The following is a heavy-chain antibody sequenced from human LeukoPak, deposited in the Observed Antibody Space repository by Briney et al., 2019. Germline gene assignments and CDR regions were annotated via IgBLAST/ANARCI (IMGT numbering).Heavy chain of an antibody. D-gene: IGHD3-10*01. CDR1: GYTFTSYG. Sequence: ASVKVSCKASGYTFTSYGISWVRQAPGQGLEWMGWISAYNGNTNYAQKLQGRVTMTTDTSTSTAYMELRSLRSEDTAVYYCATGLKWFGELTTPYWGQGTLVTVSS. CDR2: ISAYNGNT. CDR3: ATGLKWFGELTTPY. V-gene: IGHV1-18*01. J-gene: IGHJ4*02.